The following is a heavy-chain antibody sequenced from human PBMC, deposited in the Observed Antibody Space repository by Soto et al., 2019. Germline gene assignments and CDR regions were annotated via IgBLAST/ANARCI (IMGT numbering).Heavy chain of an antibody. Sequence: ASVNVSCKASGYTFTSYYMHWVRQAPGQGLEWMGIINPRGGSTSYAQKFQGRVTMTRDTSTSTVYMELGSLRSEDTAVYYCARPAYDILTGYPWYFDYWGQGTLVTVSS. CDR2: INPRGGST. J-gene: IGHJ4*02. CDR3: ARPAYDILTGYPWYFDY. V-gene: IGHV1-46*01. D-gene: IGHD3-9*01. CDR1: GYTFTSYY.